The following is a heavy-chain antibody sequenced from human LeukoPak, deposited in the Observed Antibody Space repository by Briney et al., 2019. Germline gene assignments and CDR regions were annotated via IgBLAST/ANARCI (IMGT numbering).Heavy chain of an antibody. V-gene: IGHV4-4*02. CDR3: ARDPPNVYSSSWYQGRFRLDY. Sequence: SETLSLTCAVSGGSISSSNWWSWVRQPPGKGLEWIGEIYHSGSTNYNPSLKSRVTISVDKSKNQFSLKLSSVTAADTAVYYCARDPPNVYSSSWYQGRFRLDYWGQGTLVTVSS. CDR2: IYHSGST. CDR1: GGSISSSNW. J-gene: IGHJ4*02. D-gene: IGHD6-13*01.